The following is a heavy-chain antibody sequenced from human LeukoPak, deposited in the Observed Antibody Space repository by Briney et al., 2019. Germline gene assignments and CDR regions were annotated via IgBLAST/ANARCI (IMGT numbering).Heavy chain of an antibody. V-gene: IGHV4-38-2*02. CDR3: ARGPPSTVTHFDY. D-gene: IGHD4-17*01. Sequence: PSETLSLTCTVSGYSISSGYYWGWIRQPPGKGLEWIGSIYHSGSTYYNPSLKSRVTISVDTSKNQFSLKLTSVTAADTAVYYCARGPPSTVTHFDYWGRGTLVTVSS. J-gene: IGHJ4*02. CDR1: GYSISSGYY. CDR2: IYHSGST.